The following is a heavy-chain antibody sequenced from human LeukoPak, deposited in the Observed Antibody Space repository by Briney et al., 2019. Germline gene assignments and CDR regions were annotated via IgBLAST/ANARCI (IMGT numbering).Heavy chain of an antibody. CDR3: ARTSDYYYYMDV. V-gene: IGHV4-38-2*01. D-gene: IGHD3-10*01. J-gene: IGHJ6*03. Sequence: SETLSLTCSFSGYSISSGYYWGWIRQPPGQGLEWIGNIYHSGSTYYNPSLKSRVTISVDTSKNQFSLRLTSVTAADTAVYYCARTSDYYYYMDVWGKGTTVTISS. CDR1: GYSISSGYY. CDR2: IYHSGST.